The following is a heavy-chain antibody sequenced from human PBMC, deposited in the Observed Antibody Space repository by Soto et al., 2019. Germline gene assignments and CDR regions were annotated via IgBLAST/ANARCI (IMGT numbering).Heavy chain of an antibody. CDR1: GFTFSSYA. CDR3: ARVLAYSYYFDY. V-gene: IGHV3-30-3*01. Sequence: VQLVESGGGVVQPGRSLRLSCAASGFTFSSYAMHWVRQAPGKGLEWVAVISYDGSNKYYADSVKGRFTISRDNSKNTLYLQMNSLRAEDTAVYYCARVLAYSYYFDYWGQGTLVTVSS. D-gene: IGHD2-21*01. J-gene: IGHJ4*02. CDR2: ISYDGSNK.